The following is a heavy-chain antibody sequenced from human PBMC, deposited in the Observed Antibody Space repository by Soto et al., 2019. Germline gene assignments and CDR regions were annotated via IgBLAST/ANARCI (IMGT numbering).Heavy chain of an antibody. CDR1: GFTFSSYA. CDR3: AKDLLFYYDSSGYYPQDY. J-gene: IGHJ4*02. D-gene: IGHD3-22*01. Sequence: EVQLLESGGGLVQPGGSLRLSCAASGFTFSSYAMSWVRQAPGKGLEWVSAISGSGGSTYYADSVKGRFTISRDNSKNTLDLQMNSLRAEDTAVYYCAKDLLFYYDSSGYYPQDYWGQGTLVTVSS. V-gene: IGHV3-23*01. CDR2: ISGSGGST.